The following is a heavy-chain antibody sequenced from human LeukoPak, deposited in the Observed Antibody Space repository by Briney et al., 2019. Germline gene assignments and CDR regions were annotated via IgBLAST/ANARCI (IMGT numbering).Heavy chain of an antibody. V-gene: IGHV1-2*06. Sequence: ASVKVSCKASGYTFTDYYIYWLRQAPGQGPEWMARIHPNSGDTRYAQKFQGRVTMTRDTSISTTYMELSRLTSDDTAVYYCARRNTDLDYWGQGSLVTVSS. CDR2: IHPNSGDT. D-gene: IGHD5-18*01. CDR1: GYTFTDYY. CDR3: ARRNTDLDY. J-gene: IGHJ4*02.